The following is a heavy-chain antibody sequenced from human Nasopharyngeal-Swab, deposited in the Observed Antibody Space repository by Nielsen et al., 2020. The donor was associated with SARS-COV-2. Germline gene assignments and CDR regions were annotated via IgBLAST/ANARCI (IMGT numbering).Heavy chain of an antibody. CDR2: VFYTDTA. J-gene: IGHJ4*02. CDR3: ARDGDFFGFDY. Sequence: SETLSLTCSVSGDSIRRNRYNWGWVRQPPGKGLEWIGSVFYTDTAYYNPAFENRLSISVAVSKNHFSLKLSSVTAADTAVYYCARDGDFFGFDYWGRGILVTVSS. CDR1: GDSIRRNRYN. D-gene: IGHD4-17*01. V-gene: IGHV4-39*07.